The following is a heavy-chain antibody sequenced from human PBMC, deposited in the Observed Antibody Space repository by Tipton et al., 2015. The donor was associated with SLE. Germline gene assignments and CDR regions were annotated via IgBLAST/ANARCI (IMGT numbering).Heavy chain of an antibody. CDR3: AKHRGSGSYSPFDY. Sequence: SLRLSCAASGFTFSNAMSWVRQAPGKGLEWVSVIYGGGSTYYADSAKGRFTISRDNSKNTLSLQMNSLRVEDTAAYYCAKHRGSGSYSPFDYWAQGTLVTVSS. D-gene: IGHD1-26*01. J-gene: IGHJ4*02. CDR1: GFTFSNA. V-gene: IGHV3-23*03. CDR2: IYGGGST.